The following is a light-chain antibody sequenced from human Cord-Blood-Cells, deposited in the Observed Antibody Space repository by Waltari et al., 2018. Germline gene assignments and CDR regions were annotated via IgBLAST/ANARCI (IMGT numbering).Light chain of an antibody. J-gene: IGLJ2*01. CDR2: EGS. Sequence: QSALTQPASVSGSPGQSITLSCTGTSSHVGGYNLVSWYQQHPGKAPKLMIYEGSKRPSGVSNRFSGSKSGNTASLTISGLQAEDEADYYCCSYAGSVVFGGGTKLTVL. V-gene: IGLV2-23*01. CDR3: CSYAGSVV. CDR1: SSHVGGYNL.